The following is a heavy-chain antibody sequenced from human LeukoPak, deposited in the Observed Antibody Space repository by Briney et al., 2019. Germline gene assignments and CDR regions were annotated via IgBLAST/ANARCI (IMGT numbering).Heavy chain of an antibody. D-gene: IGHD3-22*01. V-gene: IGHV4-39*07. J-gene: IGHJ4*02. Sequence: SETLSLTCTVSGGSISSSSYYWGWIRQPPGKGLEWIGSIYYSGSTYYNPSLKSRVTISVDTSKNQFSLKLSSVTAADTAVYYCAGVGYYDSSGYYDYWGQGTLVTVSS. CDR3: AGVGYYDSSGYYDY. CDR2: IYYSGST. CDR1: GGSISSSSYY.